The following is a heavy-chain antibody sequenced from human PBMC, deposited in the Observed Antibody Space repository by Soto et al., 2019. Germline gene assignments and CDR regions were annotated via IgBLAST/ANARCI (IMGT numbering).Heavy chain of an antibody. V-gene: IGHV3-21*01. CDR1: GFTFSSYS. CDR3: ARDSPYYYDSSGLETDY. CDR2: ISSSSSYI. J-gene: IGHJ4*02. D-gene: IGHD3-22*01. Sequence: PGGSLRLSCAASGFTFSSYSMNWVRQAPGKGLEWDSSISSSSSYIYYADSVKGRFTISRDNAKNSLYLQMNSLRAEDTAVYYCARDSPYYYDSSGLETDYWGQGTLVTVSS.